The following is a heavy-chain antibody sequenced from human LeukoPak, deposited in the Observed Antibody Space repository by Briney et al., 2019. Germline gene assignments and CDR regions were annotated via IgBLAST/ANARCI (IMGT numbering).Heavy chain of an antibody. Sequence: ASVKVSCKASGYTFSSYYVHWVRQAPGQGLEWMGMIIPSDGFTSYAQKFQGRVTMTRDMSTSTVYMELSSLRSDDTAVYYCARRGSSWYAWFDPWGQGTLVTVSS. CDR3: ARRGSSWYAWFDP. V-gene: IGHV1-46*01. CDR1: GYTFSSYY. J-gene: IGHJ5*02. CDR2: IIPSDGFT. D-gene: IGHD6-13*01.